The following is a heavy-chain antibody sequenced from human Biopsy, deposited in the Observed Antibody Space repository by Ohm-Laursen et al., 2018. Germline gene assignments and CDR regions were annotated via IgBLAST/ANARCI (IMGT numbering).Heavy chain of an antibody. CDR3: AGAGGHSF. D-gene: IGHD3-16*01. J-gene: IGHJ4*02. Sequence: SLRLSCAASGFNVYRNHMNWVRQAPGKGLEWVSMIHGSGRTDYADSVKGRFTVSRDNSKDTVYLQMNALRVDDTAMYYCAGAGGHSFWGQGALVTVSS. CDR1: GFNVYRNH. V-gene: IGHV3-66*01. CDR2: IHGSGRT.